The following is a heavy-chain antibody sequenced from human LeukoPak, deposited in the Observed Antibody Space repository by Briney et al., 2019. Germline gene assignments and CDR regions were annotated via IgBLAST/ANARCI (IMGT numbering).Heavy chain of an antibody. CDR1: GFTFKTYG. V-gene: IGHV3-23*01. J-gene: IGHJ3*02. CDR3: ARDDRPDTGPYTGSYYCAFDI. D-gene: IGHD3-10*01. Sequence: GGSLRLSCAASGFTFKTYGMSWVRQAPGKGLEWVSAISGSGENTYYADSVKGRFTISRDNSENTLYLQVDSLRAEDTAMYFCARDDRPDTGPYTGSYYCAFDIWGQGTMVTVSS. CDR2: ISGSGENT.